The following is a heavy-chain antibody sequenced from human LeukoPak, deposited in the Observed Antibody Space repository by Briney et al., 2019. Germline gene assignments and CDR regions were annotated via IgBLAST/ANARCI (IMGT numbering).Heavy chain of an antibody. D-gene: IGHD3-10*01. Sequence: GGSLRLSCAASGFTFSSYWMHWVRQAPGKGLVWVSRINSDGSSTTYADSVKGRFTISRDNAKNTLYLQMNSLRAEDTAMYYCARALYGSGNYYYPGDYWGQGTLVTVSS. J-gene: IGHJ4*02. CDR2: INSDGSST. V-gene: IGHV3-74*01. CDR1: GFTFSSYW. CDR3: ARALYGSGNYYYPGDY.